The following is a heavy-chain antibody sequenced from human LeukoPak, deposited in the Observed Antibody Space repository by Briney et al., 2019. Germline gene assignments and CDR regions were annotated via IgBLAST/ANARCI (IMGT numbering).Heavy chain of an antibody. CDR3: ARGDKQLVFNRNKGGFDP. V-gene: IGHV3-48*03. J-gene: IGHJ5*02. CDR2: ISSSGSTI. D-gene: IGHD6-13*01. Sequence: PGGSLRLSCAASGFTFSSYEMNWVRQAPGKGLEWVSYISSSGSTIYYADSVKGRFTISRDNAKNSLYLQMNTLRAEDTAIYYCARGDKQLVFNRNKGGFDPWGQGTLVTVSS. CDR1: GFTFSSYE.